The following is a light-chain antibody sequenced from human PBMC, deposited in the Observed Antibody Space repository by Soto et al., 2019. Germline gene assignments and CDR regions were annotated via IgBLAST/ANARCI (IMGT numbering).Light chain of an antibody. V-gene: IGKV3-15*01. J-gene: IGKJ5*01. Sequence: EIVLTQSPAPLSVSPGERATLSCRASQNTKYHLGWYQHKPRQAPRLLIYDTSTRAAGIPARFSGSGSGTDFTPTTSSLQPEDFAVYYCQQYSSWRPVSFGQGTRLEIK. CDR1: QNTKYH. CDR3: QQYSSWRPVS. CDR2: DTS.